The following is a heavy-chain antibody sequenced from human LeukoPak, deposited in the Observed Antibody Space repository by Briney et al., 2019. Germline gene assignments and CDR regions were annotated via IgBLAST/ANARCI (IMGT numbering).Heavy chain of an antibody. Sequence: GGSLRLSCAASGFTFSSYGMHWVRQAPGKGLEWVSAMTGSGSHIYYADSVKGRFTISRDNSKNTLYLQINSVRAEDTAVYYCAKEWYSSGYHGLDYWGQGTLVTVSS. CDR2: MTGSGSHI. CDR3: AKEWYSSGYHGLDY. J-gene: IGHJ4*02. V-gene: IGHV3-23*01. CDR1: GFTFSSYG. D-gene: IGHD3-22*01.